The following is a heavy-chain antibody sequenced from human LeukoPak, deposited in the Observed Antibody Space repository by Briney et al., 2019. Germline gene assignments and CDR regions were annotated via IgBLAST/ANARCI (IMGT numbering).Heavy chain of an antibody. J-gene: IGHJ5*02. V-gene: IGHV4-39*01. CDR1: GGSISSSSHY. CDR3: GRQQLARAYNWFDP. D-gene: IGHD6-13*01. CDR2: IYYSGST. Sequence: SETLSLTCTVSGGSISSSSHYWGWIRQPPGKGLEWIGSIYYSGSTYYNPSLKSRVTISIDTSKNQFSLKLSSVTAADTAVYYCGRQQLARAYNWFDPWGQGTLVTVSS.